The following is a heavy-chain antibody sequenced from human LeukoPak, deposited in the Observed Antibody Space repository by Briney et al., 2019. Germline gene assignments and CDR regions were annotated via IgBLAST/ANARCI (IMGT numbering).Heavy chain of an antibody. CDR3: ARQDGASAGVIYMDV. CDR1: GYSISSGYY. V-gene: IGHV4-38-2*01. J-gene: IGHJ6*03. Sequence: PSETLSLTCAVSGYSISSGYYWDWIRQHPGKGLEWIGSIYRSGTTYYNVSLKSRVTISVDKSKNQFSLKLSSVTAADAAVHYCARQDGASAGVIYMDVWGKGTTVTVSS. CDR2: IYRSGTT. D-gene: IGHD6-13*01.